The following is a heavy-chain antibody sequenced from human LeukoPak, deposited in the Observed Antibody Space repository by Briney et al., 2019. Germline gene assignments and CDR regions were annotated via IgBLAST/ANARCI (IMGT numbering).Heavy chain of an antibody. CDR3: ARSDGIVGEEAWFDP. J-gene: IGHJ5*02. CDR2: IFSSDIT. D-gene: IGHD1-26*01. V-gene: IGHV4-4*09. Sequence: SETLSLTCSVSGGSISTFHWHRIRQPPGKGLEWVGYIFSSDITNYNPSLRSRVTISVDTSKNQFSLKLRSVTAADTAVYFCARSDGIVGEEAWFDPWGQGTLVTVSS. CDR1: GGSISTFH.